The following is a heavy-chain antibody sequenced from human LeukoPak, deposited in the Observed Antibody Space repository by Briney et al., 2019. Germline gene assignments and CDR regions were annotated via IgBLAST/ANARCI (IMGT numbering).Heavy chain of an antibody. CDR1: GGSFSGYY. D-gene: IGHD6-6*01. CDR3: ARGHPSLNSSSSVSRHPNDF. J-gene: IGHJ4*02. V-gene: IGHV4-34*01. CDR2: INHSGST. Sequence: SETLSLTCAVYGGSFSGYYWSWIRQPPGKGLEWIGEINHSGSTNYNPSLKSRVTISVDTSKNQFSLKLSSVTAADTAVYYCARGHPSLNSSSSVSRHPNDFWGQGTLVTVSS.